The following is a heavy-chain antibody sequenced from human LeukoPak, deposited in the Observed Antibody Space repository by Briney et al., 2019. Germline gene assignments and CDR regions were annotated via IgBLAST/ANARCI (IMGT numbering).Heavy chain of an antibody. CDR1: GGSISSGSYY. J-gene: IGHJ4*02. D-gene: IGHD4-17*01. CDR2: IYTSGST. CDR3: ARETRFGLRRYYFDY. Sequence: PSETLSLTCTVSGGSISSGSYYWSWIRQPAGKGLEWIGRIYTSGSTNYNPSLKSRVTISVDTSKNQFSLKLSSVTAADTAVYYCARETRFGLRRYYFDYWGQGTLVTVSS. V-gene: IGHV4-61*02.